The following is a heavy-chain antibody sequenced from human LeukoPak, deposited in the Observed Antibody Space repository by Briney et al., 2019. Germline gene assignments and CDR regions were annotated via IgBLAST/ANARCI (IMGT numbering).Heavy chain of an antibody. CDR2: ISGGGGST. V-gene: IGHV3-23*01. J-gene: IGHJ4*02. CDR3: AKDRSSSWYARDDY. D-gene: IGHD6-13*01. CDR1: GFTFSSYA. Sequence: LPGGSLRLSCAASGFTFSSYAMSWVRQAPGKGLEWVSAISGGGGSTYNADSVKGRFTISRDNSKNTLYLQMNSLRAEDTAVYYCAKDRSSSWYARDDYWGQGTLVTVSS.